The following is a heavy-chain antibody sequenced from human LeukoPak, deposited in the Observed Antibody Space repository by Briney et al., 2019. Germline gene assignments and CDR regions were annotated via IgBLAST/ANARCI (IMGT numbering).Heavy chain of an antibody. CDR3: AKSLVSQYQLPDY. CDR1: GYTFTGYY. Sequence: ASVTVSCKASGYTFTGYYMHWVRQAPGQGLEWMGWINPNSGGTNYAQKFQGRVTMTRDTSISTAYMELSRLRSDDTAVYYCAKSLVSQYQLPDYWGQGTLVTVSS. CDR2: INPNSGGT. V-gene: IGHV1-2*02. J-gene: IGHJ4*02. D-gene: IGHD2-2*01.